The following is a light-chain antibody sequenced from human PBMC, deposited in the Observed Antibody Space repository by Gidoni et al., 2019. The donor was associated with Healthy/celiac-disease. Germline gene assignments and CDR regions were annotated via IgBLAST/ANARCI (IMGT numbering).Light chain of an antibody. CDR2: WAS. CDR3: QQYYSTPPVT. CDR1: QSVLYSSNNNNY. J-gene: IGKJ2*01. Sequence: DIVMTQSPDSLPVSLGESATITCKSSQSVLYSSNNNNYLAWYQQKPGQPPTLLIYWASTRESGVPDRFSGSGSGTDFTLTISSLQAEDVAVYYCQQYYSTPPVTFGQGTKLEIK. V-gene: IGKV4-1*01.